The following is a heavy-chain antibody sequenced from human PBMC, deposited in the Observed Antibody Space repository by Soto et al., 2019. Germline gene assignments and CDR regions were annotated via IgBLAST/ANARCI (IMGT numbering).Heavy chain of an antibody. Sequence: GGSLRLSCAVSGFTFSNYAMTWVRQAPGKGLEWVSAISGGGGSTYYADSVKGRFTISRDNSKNTLYLQTNSLRAEDTAIYYCAKGDYGDYGWFDPWGQGTLVTVSS. CDR3: AKGDYGDYGWFDP. J-gene: IGHJ5*02. CDR1: GFTFSNYA. D-gene: IGHD4-17*01. V-gene: IGHV3-23*01. CDR2: ISGGGGST.